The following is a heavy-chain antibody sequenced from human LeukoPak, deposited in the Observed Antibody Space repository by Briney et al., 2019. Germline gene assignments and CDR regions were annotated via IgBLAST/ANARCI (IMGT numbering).Heavy chain of an antibody. CDR2: IYYSGST. CDR1: GGSISSGDYY. CDR3: ARISDILTGYPFDY. J-gene: IGHJ4*02. Sequence: SQTLSLTCTVSGGSISSGDYYWSWIRQPPGKGLEWIGYIYYSGSTNYNPSLKSRVTISVDTSKNQFSLKLSSVTAADTAVYYCARISDILTGYPFDYWGQGTLVTVSS. D-gene: IGHD3-9*01. V-gene: IGHV4-30-4*01.